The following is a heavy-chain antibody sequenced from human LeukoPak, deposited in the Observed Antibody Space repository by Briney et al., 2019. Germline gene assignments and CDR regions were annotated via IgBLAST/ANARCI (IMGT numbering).Heavy chain of an antibody. CDR1: GYTFTSYG. V-gene: IGHV1-18*01. CDR3: ARDPPYYGDYVVDYYYYMAV. Sequence: GASVKVSCKASGYTFTSYGISWVRQAPGQGLEWMGWISAYNGNTNYAQKLQGRVTMTTDTSTSTAYMELRSLRSDDTAVYYCARDPPYYGDYVVDYYYYMAVWGKGTTVTVSS. D-gene: IGHD4-17*01. CDR2: ISAYNGNT. J-gene: IGHJ6*03.